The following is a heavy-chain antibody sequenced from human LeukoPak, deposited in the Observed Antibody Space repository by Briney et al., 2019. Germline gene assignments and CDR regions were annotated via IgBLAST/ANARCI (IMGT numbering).Heavy chain of an antibody. V-gene: IGHV4-39*07. J-gene: IGHJ4*02. D-gene: IGHD3-22*01. CDR1: GGSISTSGYY. CDR2: VYYSGST. Sequence: SETLSLTCTLSGGSISTSGYYWGWIRQPPGKRLEWIGSVYYSGSTYYNQSLKSRVTISVDTSKTQFSLTLRSVTAADTAVYYCASIGDYYDSSALEARDYWGQGTLVTVSS. CDR3: ASIGDYYDSSALEARDY.